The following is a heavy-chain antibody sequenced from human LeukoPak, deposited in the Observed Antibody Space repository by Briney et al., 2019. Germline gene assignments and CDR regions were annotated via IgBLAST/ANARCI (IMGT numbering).Heavy chain of an antibody. J-gene: IGHJ5*02. D-gene: IGHD3-10*01. CDR1: GGSISSYY. Sequence: SETLSLTCTVSGGSISSYYWSWIRQPPGKGLEWIGYIYYSGSTNYNPSLKGRVTISVDTSKNQLSLKLSSVTAADTAVYYCARVYYYGSGSSRWFDPWGQGTLVTVSS. V-gene: IGHV4-59*01. CDR2: IYYSGST. CDR3: ARVYYYGSGSSRWFDP.